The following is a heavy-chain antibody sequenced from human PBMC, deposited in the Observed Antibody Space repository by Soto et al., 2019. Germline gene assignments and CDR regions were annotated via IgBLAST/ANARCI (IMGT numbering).Heavy chain of an antibody. Sequence: PSETLSLTCIVSGDSVTRGSYYWSWIRQPPGKGLEWIGSIYYSGTTYCNSSLDSRATLSLDTSANQVSLQLHSVSAADTAIYFCVRRFVIFASWGQLSLVIVS. CDR1: GDSVTRGSYY. J-gene: IGHJ4*02. CDR2: IYYSGTT. D-gene: IGHD2-15*01. V-gene: IGHV4-39*01. CDR3: VRRFVIFAS.